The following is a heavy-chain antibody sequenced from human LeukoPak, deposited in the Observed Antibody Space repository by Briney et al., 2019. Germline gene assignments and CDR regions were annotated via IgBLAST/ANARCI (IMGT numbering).Heavy chain of an antibody. J-gene: IGHJ4*02. V-gene: IGHV3-23*01. CDR1: GFTFSNYA. CDR3: AKDRKGLSSGYDLEYFDY. CDR2: ISGSGGST. Sequence: AGGSLRLSCAASGFTFSNYAMSWVRQAPGKGLEWVSGISGSGGSTSYADPVKGRFTISRDNAKNSLYLQMNSLRAEDTAVYYCAKDRKGLSSGYDLEYFDYWGQGTLVTVSS. D-gene: IGHD5-12*01.